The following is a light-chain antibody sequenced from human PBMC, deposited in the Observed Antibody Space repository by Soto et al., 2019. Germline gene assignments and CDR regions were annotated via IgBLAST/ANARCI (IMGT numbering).Light chain of an antibody. CDR3: QQRSNWPLT. CDR2: DAS. CDR1: QSVSSY. Sequence: EIVLTQSPDTLSLSPGERATLSCRASQSVSSYLAWYQQKPGQAPRLLIYDASNRATGIPARFSGSGSGTDFTLTISSLEPEDFAVYYCQQRSNWPLTFGGGNKVEIK. V-gene: IGKV3-11*01. J-gene: IGKJ4*01.